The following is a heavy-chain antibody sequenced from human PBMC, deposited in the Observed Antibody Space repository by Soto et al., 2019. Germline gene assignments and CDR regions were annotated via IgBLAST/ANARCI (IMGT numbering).Heavy chain of an antibody. CDR3: ATTLDV. CDR2: SSSSSSHI. J-gene: IGHJ6*02. CDR1: GFTFSSYS. Sequence: EVQLVESGGGLVKPGGSLRLSCAASGFTFSSYSMNWVRQAPGKGLEWVSCSSSSSSHIYYADSVKGRFAISRDNAKNSLYLQMNSLIAEDTAVYYCATTLDVWGQGTTVTVSS. V-gene: IGHV3-21*01.